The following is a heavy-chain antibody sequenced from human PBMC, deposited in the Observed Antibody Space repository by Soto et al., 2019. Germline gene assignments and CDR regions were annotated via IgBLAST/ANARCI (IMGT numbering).Heavy chain of an antibody. Sequence: PSETLSLTFTVSGGAISSSSYYGGWIRQPPGKGLEWIGSIYYSGSTYYNPSLKSRVTISVDTSKNQFSLKLSSVTAADTAVYYCARTATRQWLGNFDYWGQGTLVTVSS. J-gene: IGHJ4*02. CDR3: ARTATRQWLGNFDY. CDR1: GGAISSSSYY. V-gene: IGHV4-39*01. CDR2: IYYSGST. D-gene: IGHD6-19*01.